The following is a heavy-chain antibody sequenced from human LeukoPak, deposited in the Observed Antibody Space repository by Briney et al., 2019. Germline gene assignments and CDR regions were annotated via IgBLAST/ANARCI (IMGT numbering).Heavy chain of an antibody. J-gene: IGHJ4*02. CDR1: GFTFSSYS. Sequence: GGSLRLSCAASGFTFSSYSMNWVRQAPGKGLEWVSYISSSSSTIYYADSVKGRFTISRDNAKNSLYLQMNSLRAEDTAVYYCARASTVNTIFGDRYPYYFDYWGQGTLVTVSS. CDR3: ARASTVNTIFGDRYPYYFDY. V-gene: IGHV3-48*01. D-gene: IGHD3-3*01. CDR2: ISSSSSTI.